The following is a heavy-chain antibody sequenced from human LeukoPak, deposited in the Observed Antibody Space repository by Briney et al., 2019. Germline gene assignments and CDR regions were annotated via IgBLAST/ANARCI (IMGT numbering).Heavy chain of an antibody. J-gene: IGHJ5*02. V-gene: IGHV4-4*07. CDR2: IYSSGST. CDR3: ARGYGSGSNWFDP. D-gene: IGHD3-10*01. Sequence: SETLSLTCTVSGGSISTYYWSWIRQPAGKDLEWIGHIYSSGSTNYNPSLKSRVTMSVDTSKSQLSLKLNSVTAADTAVYYCARGYGSGSNWFDPWGQGTLVTVSS. CDR1: GGSISTYY.